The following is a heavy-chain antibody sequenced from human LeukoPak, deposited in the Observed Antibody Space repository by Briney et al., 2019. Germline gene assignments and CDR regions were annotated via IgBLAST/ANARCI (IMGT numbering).Heavy chain of an antibody. D-gene: IGHD3-22*01. J-gene: IGHJ3*02. CDR2: INGKTDGGTT. V-gene: IGHV3-15*07. CDR1: GFTFSNAC. Sequence: GGSLRLSCAASGFTFSNACMNWVRQAPGKGLEWVGRINGKTDGGTTDYAAPVNGRVTISRDDSRNTLYLQMNSLNTEDTAVYYCTTAWFRYYYDSSGYYCFAFDIWGQGTMVTVSS. CDR3: TTAWFRYYYDSSGYYCFAFDI.